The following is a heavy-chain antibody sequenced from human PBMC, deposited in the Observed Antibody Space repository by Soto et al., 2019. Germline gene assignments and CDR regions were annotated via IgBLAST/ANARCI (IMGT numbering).Heavy chain of an antibody. V-gene: IGHV3-23*01. CDR2: ISGSGSSA. D-gene: IGHD2-8*01. Sequence: PGGSLRLSCAASGFTFNTYAMTWVRQAPWKGLEWVSAISGSGSSAYYADSVKGRFTISRDNSKNMLYLQMSSLRAEETAIYYCAKDSYCTNGVCFFDSWGQGTLVTVSS. CDR1: GFTFNTYA. CDR3: AKDSYCTNGVCFFDS. J-gene: IGHJ4*02.